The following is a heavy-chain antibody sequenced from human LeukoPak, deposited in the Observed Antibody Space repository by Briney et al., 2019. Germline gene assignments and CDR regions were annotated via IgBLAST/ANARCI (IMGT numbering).Heavy chain of an antibody. CDR2: IYYSGST. CDR3: ARGRDGYKSTNFDY. J-gene: IGHJ4*02. CDR1: GGSISSYY. Sequence: SETLSLTCTVSGGSISSYYWSWIRRPPGKGLEWIGYIYYSGSTNYNPSLKSRVTISVDMSKNQFSLKLSSVTAADTAVYYCARGRDGYKSTNFDYWGQGTLVTVSS. V-gene: IGHV4-59*01. D-gene: IGHD5-24*01.